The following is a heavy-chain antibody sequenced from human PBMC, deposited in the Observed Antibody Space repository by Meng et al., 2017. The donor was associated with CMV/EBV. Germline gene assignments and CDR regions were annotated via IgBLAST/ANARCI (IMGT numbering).Heavy chain of an antibody. D-gene: IGHD1-7*01. CDR2: INPNSGGT. J-gene: IGHJ2*01. CDR1: GYTVTGYY. V-gene: IGHV1-2*02. CDR3: ATYIGNYINWYFDL. Sequence: QVQLVQSGAEVKKPGAAVKAPCKASGYTVTGYYMHWVRQAPGQGLEWMGWINPNSGGTNYAQKFQGRVTMTRDTSISTAYMELSRLRSDDTAVYYCATYIGNYINWYFDLWGRGTLVTVSS.